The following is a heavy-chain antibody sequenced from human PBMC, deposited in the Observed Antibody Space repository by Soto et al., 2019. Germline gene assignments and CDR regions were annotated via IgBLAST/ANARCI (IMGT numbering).Heavy chain of an antibody. Sequence: ASVKVSCKASGYTFTGYYMHWVRQAPGQGLEWMGWINPNSGGTNYAQKFQGRVTMTRDTSISTAYMELSRLRSDDTAVYYCARALYCTNGVCYHAFDIWGQGTMVTVSS. CDR3: ARALYCTNGVCYHAFDI. CDR2: INPNSGGT. J-gene: IGHJ3*02. CDR1: GYTFTGYY. D-gene: IGHD2-8*01. V-gene: IGHV1-2*02.